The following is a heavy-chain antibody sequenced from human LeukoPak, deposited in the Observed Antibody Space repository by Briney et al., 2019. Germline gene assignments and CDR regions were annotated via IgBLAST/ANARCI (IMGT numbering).Heavy chain of an antibody. V-gene: IGHV1-69*06. CDR3: AKQGAVRQDYYMDV. CDR2: IIPIFGTP. D-gene: IGHD3-16*01. J-gene: IGHJ6*03. Sequence: SVTVSCEASGGSFSSYAITWVRQAPGQGLEWMGRIIPIFGTPTYAQKFQGRVTITADMGSSTAYLELTSLTSEDTARYFCAKQGAVRQDYYMDVWGNGTTVTVSS. CDR1: GGSFSSYA.